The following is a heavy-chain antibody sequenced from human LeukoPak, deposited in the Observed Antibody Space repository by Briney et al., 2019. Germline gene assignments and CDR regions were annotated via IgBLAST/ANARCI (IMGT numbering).Heavy chain of an antibody. J-gene: IGHJ3*02. CDR2: ISSSGRTI. CDR1: GFTFSSYE. V-gene: IGHV3-48*03. CDR3: ARERLSAFDI. Sequence: GGSLRLSCTASGFTFSSYEMNWVRQAPGKGLEWVSYISSSGRTIYYADSVKGRFTISRDNAKSSLYLQMNSLRAEDTAVYYCARERLSAFDIWGQGTMVTVSS. D-gene: IGHD6-25*01.